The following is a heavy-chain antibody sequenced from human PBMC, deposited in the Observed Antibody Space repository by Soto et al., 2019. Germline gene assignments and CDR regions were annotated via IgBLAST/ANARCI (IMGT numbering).Heavy chain of an antibody. V-gene: IGHV3-30-3*01. CDR2: ISYDGSNK. Sequence: QVQLVESGGGVVQPGRSLRLSCAASGFTFSSYAMHWVRQAPGKGLEWVAVISYDGSNKYYADSVKGRFTISRDNSKNTLYLQMNSLRAEDTAVYYCARVYEDIVATIYFDYWGQGTLVTVSS. CDR3: ARVYEDIVATIYFDY. J-gene: IGHJ4*02. D-gene: IGHD5-12*01. CDR1: GFTFSSYA.